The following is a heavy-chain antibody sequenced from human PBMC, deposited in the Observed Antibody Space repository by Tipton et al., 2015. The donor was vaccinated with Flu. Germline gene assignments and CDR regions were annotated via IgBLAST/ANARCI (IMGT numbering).Heavy chain of an antibody. Sequence: TLSLTCSVSGASISSGSYYWTWLRQPAGKGLEWIGRIYSGGSTNYNPSLESRVTISIDTSRNHFSLRLTSVTAADTAVYCCVGDYAKTDAFDIWGQGTMATVSS. V-gene: IGHV4-61*02. CDR2: IYSGGST. J-gene: IGHJ3*02. CDR3: VGDYAKTDAFDI. D-gene: IGHD4-17*01. CDR1: GASISSGSYY.